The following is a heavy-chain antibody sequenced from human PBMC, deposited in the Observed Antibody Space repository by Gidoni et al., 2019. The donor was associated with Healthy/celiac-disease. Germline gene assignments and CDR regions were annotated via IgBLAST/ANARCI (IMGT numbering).Heavy chain of an antibody. CDR2: ISCSGGST. Sequence: EVQLLESGGGLVQPGGSLRLSCAASGFTFSRYAMSWVRQATGKGLEWVSAISCSGGSTYYADSVKGRFTISRDNSKNTLYLQMNSLRAEDTAVYYCAKLGAVVVPAAIPFDAFDIWGQGTMVTVSS. D-gene: IGHD2-2*02. CDR1: GFTFSRYA. J-gene: IGHJ3*02. CDR3: AKLGAVVVPAAIPFDAFDI. V-gene: IGHV3-23*01.